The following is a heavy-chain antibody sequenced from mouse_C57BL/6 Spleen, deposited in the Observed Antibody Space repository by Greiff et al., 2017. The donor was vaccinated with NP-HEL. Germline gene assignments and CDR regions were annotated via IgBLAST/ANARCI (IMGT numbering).Heavy chain of an antibody. V-gene: IGHV1-82*01. D-gene: IGHD2-1*01. CDR1: GYAFSSSW. J-gene: IGHJ2*01. CDR3: ARSYGNYGDY. Sequence: QVQLQQSGPELVKPGASVKISCKASGYAFSSSWMNWVKQRPGKGLEWIGRIYPGDGDTNYNGKFKGKATLTADKSSSTAYMQLSSLTSEDSAVYFCARSYGNYGDYWGQGTTLTVSS. CDR2: IYPGDGDT.